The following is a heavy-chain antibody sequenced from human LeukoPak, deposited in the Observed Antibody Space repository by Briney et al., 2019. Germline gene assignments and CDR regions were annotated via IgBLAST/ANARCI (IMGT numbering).Heavy chain of an antibody. V-gene: IGHV3-30*18. D-gene: IGHD6-19*01. CDR1: GFTVSSNY. CDR2: ISYDGSNK. J-gene: IGHJ4*02. Sequence: GGSLRLSCAASGFTVSSNYMSWVRQAPGKGLEWVAVISYDGSNKYYADSVKGRFTISRDNSKNTLYLQMNSLRAEDTAVYYCAKDFSVAGISKPHFDYWGQGTLVTVSS. CDR3: AKDFSVAGISKPHFDY.